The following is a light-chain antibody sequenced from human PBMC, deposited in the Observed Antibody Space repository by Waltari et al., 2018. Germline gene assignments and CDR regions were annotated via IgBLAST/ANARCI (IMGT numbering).Light chain of an antibody. Sequence: QSVLTQPPSASGTPGQRVTFSCSGTYSNIGNNVVNWYQQLPGKAPKPLVYRNDQRPSGVPDRCSGSKSGSSASLAIGGLQSDDEAEYYCAAWDDSLNGHWVFGGGTKVTVL. CDR2: RND. CDR1: YSNIGNNV. V-gene: IGLV1-44*01. J-gene: IGLJ3*02. CDR3: AAWDDSLNGHWV.